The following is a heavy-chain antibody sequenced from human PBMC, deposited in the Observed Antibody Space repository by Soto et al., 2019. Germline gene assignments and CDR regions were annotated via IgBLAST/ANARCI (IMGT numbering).Heavy chain of an antibody. D-gene: IGHD3-3*01. CDR2: IRSKSFGETP. J-gene: IGHJ4*01. Sequence: GGSLRLSCTTSGFTFGDYAMSWFRQAPGKGLEWVGFIRSKSFGETPEYAASVKGRFTISRDDSKSIAYLQMNSLKTEDTARYYCTRQFYDFSSGYYLYYFDYWGQGALVTVSS. CDR3: TRQFYDFSSGYYLYYFDY. CDR1: GFTFGDYA. V-gene: IGHV3-49*03.